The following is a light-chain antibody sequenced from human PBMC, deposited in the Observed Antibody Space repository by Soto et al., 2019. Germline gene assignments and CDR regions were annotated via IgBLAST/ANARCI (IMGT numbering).Light chain of an antibody. CDR3: RSYTPTTTHVL. CDR1: SSDVGGYNY. CDR2: DVS. Sequence: QSALTQPASVSGSPGQSITISGTGTSSDVGGYNYVSGYQQHPDKAPKLMIYDVSNRPSGVPNRFSGSKSGNTASLTISGLQAEDAADYYCRSYTPTTTHVLFGGGTKLTV. V-gene: IGLV2-14*01. J-gene: IGLJ2*01.